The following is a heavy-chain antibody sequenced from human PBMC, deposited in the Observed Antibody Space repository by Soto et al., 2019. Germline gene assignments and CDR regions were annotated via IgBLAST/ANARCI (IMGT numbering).Heavy chain of an antibody. CDR2: IYYSGST. J-gene: IGHJ4*02. V-gene: IGHV4-61*01. CDR3: ARVNDFTYIFYY. D-gene: IGHD3-3*01. Sequence: SETLSLTCTVSGGSVSSGSYYWSWIRQPPGKGLEWIGYIYYSGSTNYNPSLKSRVTISVDTSKNQFSLKLSSVTAADTAVYYCARVNDFTYIFYYWGQGTLVTVSS. CDR1: GGSVSSGSYY.